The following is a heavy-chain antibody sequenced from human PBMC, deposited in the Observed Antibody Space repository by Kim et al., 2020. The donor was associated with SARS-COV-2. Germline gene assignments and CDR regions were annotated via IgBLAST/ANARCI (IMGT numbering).Heavy chain of an antibody. V-gene: IGHV3-15*01. D-gene: IGHD2-15*01. CDR1: GITFSDAW. Sequence: GGSLRLSCAASGITFSDAWLSWVRQAPGKGLEWVGRMKSKADGGTADYAAPVEGRFIISRDGSRNKLLAQMNSAKTEDTAVYYGTFRRRSYTVGSDHWGPGARVRVP. CDR3: TFRRRSYTVGSDH. CDR2: MKSKADGGTA. J-gene: IGHJ4*02.